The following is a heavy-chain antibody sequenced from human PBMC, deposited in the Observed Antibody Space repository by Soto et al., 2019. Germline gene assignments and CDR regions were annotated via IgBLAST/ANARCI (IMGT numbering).Heavy chain of an antibody. CDR3: IGASSPSIDY. D-gene: IGHD2-15*01. J-gene: IGHJ4*02. V-gene: IGHV3-30*03. Sequence: GGSLRLSCAASGFTFSSYGMHWVRQAPGKGLEWVAVISYDGSNKYYADSVKGRFTISRDNSKNTLYLQMNSLRAEDTAVYYCIGASSPSIDYWGQGTLVTVSS. CDR2: ISYDGSNK. CDR1: GFTFSSYG.